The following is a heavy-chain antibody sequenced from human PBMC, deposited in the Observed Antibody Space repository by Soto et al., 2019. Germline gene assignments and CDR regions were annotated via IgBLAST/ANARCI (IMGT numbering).Heavy chain of an antibody. CDR2: ISGSSGST. D-gene: IGHD1-26*01. J-gene: IGHJ4*02. CDR3: ARCLSGTYRPWD. V-gene: IGHV3-23*01. Sequence: EVQLLESGGGLVQPGGSLRLSCAASGFTFSSYAMSWVRQAPGKGLEWVSAISGSSGSTYYADSVKGRFTISRDDSKNTLYLQMNSLRAEDTAVYYCARCLSGTYRPWDWGQGTLVTVSS. CDR1: GFTFSSYA.